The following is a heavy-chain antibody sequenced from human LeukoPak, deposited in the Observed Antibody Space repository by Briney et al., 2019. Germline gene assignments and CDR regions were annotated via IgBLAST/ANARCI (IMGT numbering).Heavy chain of an antibody. CDR1: GFAFGDYA. Sequence: GRSLRLSCTASGFAFGDYAMSWFRQAPGKGLEWVGFIRSKAYGGTTEYAASVKGRFTISRDDSKSIAYLQMNSLKSEDTAVYYCVRYSGDADYWGQGTLVTVSS. CDR2: IRSKAYGGTT. J-gene: IGHJ4*02. CDR3: VRYSGDADY. V-gene: IGHV3-49*03. D-gene: IGHD5-12*01.